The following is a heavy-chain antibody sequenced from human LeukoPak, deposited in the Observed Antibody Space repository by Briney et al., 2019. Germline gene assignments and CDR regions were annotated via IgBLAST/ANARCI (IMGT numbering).Heavy chain of an antibody. D-gene: IGHD6-13*01. CDR3: AKDGIFSGGSGWYDY. V-gene: IGHV3-30-3*01. CDR2: ISYDGSNK. Sequence: GGSLRLSCAASGFTFSSYAMHWVRQAPGKGLEWVAVISYDGSNKYYADSVKGRFTISRDNSKNTLCLQMNSLRAEDTAVYYCAKDGIFSGGSGWYDYWGQGTLVTVSS. CDR1: GFTFSSYA. J-gene: IGHJ4*02.